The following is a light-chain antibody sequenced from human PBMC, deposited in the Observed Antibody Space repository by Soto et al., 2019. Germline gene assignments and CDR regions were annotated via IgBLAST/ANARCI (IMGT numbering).Light chain of an antibody. CDR3: SIFAGGNSVI. CDR1: SSDIGSYVY. CDR2: GVT. V-gene: IGLV2-8*01. J-gene: IGLJ2*01. Sequence: QSALTQPPSASGSPGQSVAMSCTGTSSDIGSYVYVSWYQQHPGKAPKLLIYGVTQRPSGVPDRFSGSKSGNTASLTVSGLQVEDEADYYCSIFAGGNSVIFGGGTKVTVL.